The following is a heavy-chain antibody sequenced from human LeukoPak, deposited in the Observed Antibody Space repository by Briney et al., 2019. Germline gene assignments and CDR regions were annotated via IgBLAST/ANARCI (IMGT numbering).Heavy chain of an antibody. V-gene: IGHV3-7*01. Sequence: GGSLRLSCAAPGFTFSSYWMSWGRQAPGKGLEWVANIKQDGSEKYYMDSVKDRFTISRDNAKNSLFLQMNSLRAEDTAVYYCARMDGGIYLFSDVFDIWGQGTMVTVSS. J-gene: IGHJ3*02. CDR1: GFTFSSYW. D-gene: IGHD5-12*01. CDR3: ARMDGGIYLFSDVFDI. CDR2: IKQDGSEK.